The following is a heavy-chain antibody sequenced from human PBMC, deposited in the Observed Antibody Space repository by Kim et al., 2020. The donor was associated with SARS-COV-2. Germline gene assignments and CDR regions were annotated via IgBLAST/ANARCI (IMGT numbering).Heavy chain of an antibody. Sequence: GVSLRLSCAASGFIVSSNYMTWVRQAPGKGLEWVSVIGGNTMYADSVQGRFTISRDNSKNTLYLQMNNLRADDTAVYYCAKFGGTGNSVRFDPWGQGTRVIVSS. CDR1: GFIVSSNY. CDR3: AKFGGTGNSVRFDP. J-gene: IGHJ5*02. V-gene: IGHV3-53*01. CDR2: IGGNT. D-gene: IGHD3-10*01.